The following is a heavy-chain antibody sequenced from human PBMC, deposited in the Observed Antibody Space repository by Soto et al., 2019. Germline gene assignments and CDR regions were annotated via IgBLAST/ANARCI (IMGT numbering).Heavy chain of an antibody. D-gene: IGHD6-13*01. CDR1: GFTFSSYG. CDR3: ARDQQQLVFSFDY. CDR2: IWYDGSNK. J-gene: IGHJ4*02. V-gene: IGHV3-33*01. Sequence: HPGGSLRLSCAASGFTFSSYGMHWVRQAPGKGLEWVAVIWYDGSNKYYADSVKGRFTIFRDNSKNTLYLQMNSLRAEDTAVYYCARDQQQLVFSFDYWGQGTLVTVSS.